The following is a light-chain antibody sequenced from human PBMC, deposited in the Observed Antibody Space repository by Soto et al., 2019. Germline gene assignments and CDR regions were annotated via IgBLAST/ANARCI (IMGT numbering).Light chain of an antibody. Sequence: EIVLTQSPVTLSLSPGERATLSCTASQSVTSTYLAWYQQKPGQSPRLIIYGGSTRAGDFPDRFSGGGSGTDFTLSISEGDPEDSAGYSVHGHQLVGSQVNSLGQG. V-gene: IGKV3-20*01. CDR3: HGHQLVGSQVNS. CDR1: QSVTSTY. CDR2: GGS. J-gene: IGKJ2*03.